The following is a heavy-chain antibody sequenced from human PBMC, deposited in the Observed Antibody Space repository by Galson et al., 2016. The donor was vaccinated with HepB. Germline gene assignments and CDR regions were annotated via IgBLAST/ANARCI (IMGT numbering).Heavy chain of an antibody. CDR3: ARSSASRNGYFDY. D-gene: IGHD2-8*01. Sequence: ETLSLTCTVSGGSVSNPYCFWGWVRQPPGKGLEWTGLIYYSGDTHYSPSLESRVTMSVDTSKNQFSLKLTSVTVADTSLYFCARSSASRNGYFDYWGRGALVTVSS. V-gene: IGHV4-39*01. CDR2: IYYSGDT. CDR1: GGSVSNPYCF. J-gene: IGHJ4*01.